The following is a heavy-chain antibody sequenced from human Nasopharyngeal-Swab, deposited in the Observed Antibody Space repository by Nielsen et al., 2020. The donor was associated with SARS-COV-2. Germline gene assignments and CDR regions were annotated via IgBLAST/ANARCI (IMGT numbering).Heavy chain of an antibody. CDR3: ARVYNVRSGSYYRY. V-gene: IGHV1-8*01. CDR2: MNPNSGNT. Sequence: ASVKVSCKASGYTFTSYDINWVRQATGQGLEWMGWMNPNSGNTGYAQKFQGRVTMTRNTSISTAYMELSSRRSEDTAVYYCARVYNVRSGSYYRYWGQGTLVTVSS. J-gene: IGHJ4*02. D-gene: IGHD3-10*01. CDR1: GYTFTSYD.